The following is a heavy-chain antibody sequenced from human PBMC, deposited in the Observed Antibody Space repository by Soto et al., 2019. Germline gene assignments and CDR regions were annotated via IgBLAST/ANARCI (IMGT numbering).Heavy chain of an antibody. CDR2: INPNSGGT. D-gene: IGHD3-10*01. CDR1: GYTFTGYY. Sequence: QVQLVQSGAEVKKPGASVKVSCKASGYTFTGYYMHWVRQAPGQGLEWMGWINPNSGGTNYAQKFQGWVTMTRDTSISTAYMELSRLRSDDTAVYYSARGLDDGSGSYPFDYWGQGTLVTVSS. J-gene: IGHJ4*02. CDR3: ARGLDDGSGSYPFDY. V-gene: IGHV1-2*04.